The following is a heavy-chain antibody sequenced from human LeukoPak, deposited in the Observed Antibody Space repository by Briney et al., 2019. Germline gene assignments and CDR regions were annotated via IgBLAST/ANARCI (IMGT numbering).Heavy chain of an antibody. CDR3: AKDLLYSSSSAVDS. CDR2: INNDGSST. D-gene: IGHD6-13*01. CDR1: GFXFSSYW. Sequence: GGSLRLSCGASGFXFSSYWVHWVRQAPGKGLVWVSRINNDGSSTDYADSVKGRFTISRDNSKNTLYLQMNSLRAEDTAVYYCAKDLLYSSSSAVDSWGQGSLVTVSS. J-gene: IGHJ4*02. V-gene: IGHV3-74*01.